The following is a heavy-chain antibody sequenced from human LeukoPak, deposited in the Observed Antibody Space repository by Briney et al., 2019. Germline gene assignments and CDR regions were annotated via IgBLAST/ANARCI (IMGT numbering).Heavy chain of an antibody. CDR2: IYPGDSDT. CDR1: GYTFTYYW. Sequence: HGESLKISCKASGYTFTYYWIGWVRQMPGKGLEWMGFIYPGDSDTKYSPSFQGQVTISADKSMNTAYLQWSSLKASDTAMYYCARHAGVGSTSPLDYWGQGTLVTVSS. D-gene: IGHD2-2*01. J-gene: IGHJ4*02. CDR3: ARHAGVGSTSPLDY. V-gene: IGHV5-51*01.